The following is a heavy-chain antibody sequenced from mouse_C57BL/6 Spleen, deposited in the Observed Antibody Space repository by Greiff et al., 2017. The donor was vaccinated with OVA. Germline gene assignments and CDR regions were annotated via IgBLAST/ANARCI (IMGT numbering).Heavy chain of an antibody. J-gene: IGHJ3*01. D-gene: IGHD2-4*01. CDR2: INPNNGGT. V-gene: IGHV1-22*01. CDR3: AREGIYYDYGGFAY. CDR1: GYTFTDYN. Sequence: DVQLQESGPELVKPGASVKMSCKASGYTFTDYNMHWVKQSHGKSLEWIGYINPNNGGTSYNQKFKGKATLTVNKSSSTAYMELRSLTSEDSAVYYCAREGIYYDYGGFAYWGQGTLVTVSA.